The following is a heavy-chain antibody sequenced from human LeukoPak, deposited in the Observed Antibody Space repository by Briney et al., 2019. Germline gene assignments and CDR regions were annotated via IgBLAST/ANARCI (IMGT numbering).Heavy chain of an antibody. CDR3: ARAPVVPAAISLYYFDY. V-gene: IGHV3-7*01. D-gene: IGHD2-2*01. CDR1: GFTFSSYA. Sequence: GGSLRLSCAASGFTFSSYAMSWVRQAPGKGLEWVANIKQDGSEKYYVDSVKGRFTISRDNAKNSLYLQMNSLRAEDTAVYYCARAPVVPAAISLYYFDYWGQGTLVTVSS. J-gene: IGHJ4*02. CDR2: IKQDGSEK.